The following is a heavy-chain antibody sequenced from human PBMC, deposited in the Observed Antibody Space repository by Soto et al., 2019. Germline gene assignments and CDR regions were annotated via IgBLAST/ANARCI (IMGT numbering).Heavy chain of an antibody. Sequence: SETLSLTCTVSGDSVSSVGFHWAWLRRPPGKGLEWIGYIYNGGSTYYRPSLESRMHMSLDATRNHYSLRLTSVTAADTAVYYCARDSRVGLRYYYYYGMDVWGQGTTVTVSS. V-gene: IGHV4-39*07. CDR2: IYNGGST. CDR3: ARDSRVGLRYYYYYGMDV. D-gene: IGHD5-12*01. CDR1: GDSVSSVGFH. J-gene: IGHJ6*02.